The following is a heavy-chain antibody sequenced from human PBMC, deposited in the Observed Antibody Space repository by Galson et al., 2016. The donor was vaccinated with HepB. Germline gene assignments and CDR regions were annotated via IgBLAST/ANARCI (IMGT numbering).Heavy chain of an antibody. Sequence: ETLSLTCTVSGASVSSTGYYWSWIRQPPGKGLEWIGYIFYFDNTNYNPSLKSRVTISVDTSKNQFSLKLNSVTAADTAVYYCASDSTYGNFWGQGTPATVSS. J-gene: IGHJ4*02. CDR1: GASVSSTGYY. CDR2: IFYFDNT. D-gene: IGHD3-10*01. CDR3: ASDSTYGNF. V-gene: IGHV4-61*08.